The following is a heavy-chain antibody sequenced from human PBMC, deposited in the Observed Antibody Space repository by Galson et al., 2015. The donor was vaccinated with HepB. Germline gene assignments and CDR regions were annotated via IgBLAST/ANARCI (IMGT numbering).Heavy chain of an antibody. V-gene: IGHV4-31*03. CDR3: ARGGSSSWARFDP. J-gene: IGHJ5*02. CDR2: IYFSGTT. CDR1: GDSISSGAYY. D-gene: IGHD6-13*01. Sequence: TLSLTCTVSGDSISSGAYYWSWIRQHPGKDLEWIGYIYFSGTTYYNPSLKSRVTISIDTSKNQFSLKLGSVTAADTAVYYCARGGSSSWARFDPWGQGTLVTVSS.